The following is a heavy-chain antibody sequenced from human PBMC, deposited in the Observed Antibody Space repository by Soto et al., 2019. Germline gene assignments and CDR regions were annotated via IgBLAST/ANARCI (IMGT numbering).Heavy chain of an antibody. CDR3: ARSDNYVPFDH. CDR2: IYYSGFT. D-gene: IGHD4-4*01. V-gene: IGHV4-30-4*01. J-gene: IGHJ4*02. Sequence: QVQLQESGPGLVKPSQTLSLTCTVSGGSISSGDYYWSWIRQPPGKGLEWIGYIYYSGFTYYNPSLNSRLSMAVDPAQNQFSLKVGSVIAADTALYYCARSDNYVPFDHWGQGTLVTVSS. CDR1: GGSISSGDYY.